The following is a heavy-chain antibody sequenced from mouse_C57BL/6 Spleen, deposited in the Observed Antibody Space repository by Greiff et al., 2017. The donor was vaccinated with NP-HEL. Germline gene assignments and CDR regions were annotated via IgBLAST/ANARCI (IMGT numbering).Heavy chain of an antibody. CDR3: ARSGSNYFFFDY. D-gene: IGHD2-5*01. V-gene: IGHV1-26*01. J-gene: IGHJ2*01. CDR2: INPNNGGT. CDR1: GYTFTDYY. Sequence: EVQLQQSGPELVKPGASVKISCKASGYTFTDYYMNWVKQSHGKSLEWIGDINPNNGGTSYNQKFKGKATLTVDKSSSTAYMELRSLTSEDSAVYYCARSGSNYFFFDYWGQGTTLTVSS.